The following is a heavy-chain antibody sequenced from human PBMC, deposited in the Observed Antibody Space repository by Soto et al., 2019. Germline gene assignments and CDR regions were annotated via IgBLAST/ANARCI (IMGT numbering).Heavy chain of an antibody. CDR1: GGFINNSAYY. CDR3: ARQGAYSTSVYYYYGMDV. V-gene: IGHV4-39*01. CDR2: GYYGGRT. Sequence: QVHLQESGPGLVKPSETLSLTCTVSGGFINNSAYYWGWIRQPPGKGLDWIASGYYGGRTYYNPSPKARFPFPLDPWKSLFSLGLSSVPAADTAFYYCARQGAYSTSVYYYYGMDVWGQGTTVTVSS. J-gene: IGHJ6*02. D-gene: IGHD6-13*01.